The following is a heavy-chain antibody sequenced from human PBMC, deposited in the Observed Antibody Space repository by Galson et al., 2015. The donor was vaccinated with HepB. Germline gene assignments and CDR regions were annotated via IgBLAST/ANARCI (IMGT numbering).Heavy chain of an antibody. CDR2: TYYRSKWYN. CDR1: GDSVSSNSAA. Sequence: CAISGDSVSSNSAAWNWIRQSPSRGLEWLGRTYYRSKWYNDYAVSVKSRITINPDTSKNQFSLQLNSVTPEDTAVYYCASEPSYYYGSGSYYKKWGQGTLVTVSS. D-gene: IGHD3-10*01. CDR3: ASEPSYYYGSGSYYKK. V-gene: IGHV6-1*01. J-gene: IGHJ4*02.